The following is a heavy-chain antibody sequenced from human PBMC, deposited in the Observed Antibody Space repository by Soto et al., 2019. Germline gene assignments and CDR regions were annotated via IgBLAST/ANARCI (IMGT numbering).Heavy chain of an antibody. V-gene: IGHV1-3*01. D-gene: IGHD6-19*01. J-gene: IGHJ4*02. CDR2: INVGNGNT. Sequence: QVQFVQSGAEVKKPGASVKVSCKTPGYTFTRYNRHWVRQAPGQRLEWMGWINVGNGNTRYSQKFQGRLTLTRDTPGNTAYLELNSLISEDTAVYYCATPQDSDGCLDSWGQGTLVTVSS. CDR3: ATPQDSDGCLDS. CDR1: GYTFTRYN.